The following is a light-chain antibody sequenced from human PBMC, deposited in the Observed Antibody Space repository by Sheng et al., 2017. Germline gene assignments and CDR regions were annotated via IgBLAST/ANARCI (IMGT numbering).Light chain of an antibody. CDR2: DAS. Sequence: EIVMTQSPATLSVSPGERATLSCRASQSISSNLAWYQQTPGQAPRLLIYDASTRVTGIPARFSGSGSGTEFTLTISSLQSEDFAVYYCQQYNKWPPVTFGQGTKVEIK. CDR3: QQYNKWPPVT. J-gene: IGKJ1*01. CDR1: QSISSN. V-gene: IGKV3-15*01.